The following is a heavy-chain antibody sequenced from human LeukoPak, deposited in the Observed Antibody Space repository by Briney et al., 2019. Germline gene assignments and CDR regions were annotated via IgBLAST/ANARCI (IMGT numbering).Heavy chain of an antibody. CDR2: IYHSGST. D-gene: IGHD4-17*01. V-gene: IGHV4-4*02. Sequence: SETLSLTCAVSGGSISSSNWWSWVRQPPGKGLEWIGEIYHSGSTNYNPSLKSRVTISVDKSKNQFSLKLSSVTAADTAVYYCARDNHDYGDFFYYYYGMDVWDQGTTVTVSS. J-gene: IGHJ6*02. CDR3: ARDNHDYGDFFYYYYGMDV. CDR1: GGSISSSNW.